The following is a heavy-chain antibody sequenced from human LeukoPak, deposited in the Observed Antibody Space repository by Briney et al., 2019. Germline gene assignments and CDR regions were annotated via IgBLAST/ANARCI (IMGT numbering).Heavy chain of an antibody. D-gene: IGHD3-3*01. CDR3: ARGGITIFGVVSGAFDI. CDR2: TSSSGSTI. Sequence: GGSLRLSCAASGFTFSSYEMNWVRQAPGKGLEWVSYTSSSGSTIYHADSVEGRFTISRDNAKNSLYLQMNSLRAEDTAAYYCARGGITIFGVVSGAFDIWGQGTMVTVSS. CDR1: GFTFSSYE. J-gene: IGHJ3*02. V-gene: IGHV3-48*03.